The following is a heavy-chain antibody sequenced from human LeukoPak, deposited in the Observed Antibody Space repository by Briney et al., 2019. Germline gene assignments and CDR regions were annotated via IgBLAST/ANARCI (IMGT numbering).Heavy chain of an antibody. CDR2: ISYDGSNK. CDR1: GFTFSSYG. V-gene: IGHV3-30*18. J-gene: IGHJ3*02. D-gene: IGHD3-3*01. Sequence: SGGSLRLSCAASGFTFSSYGMHWVRQAPGKGPEWVAVISYDGSNKYYADSVKGRFTISRDNSKNTLYLQMNSLRAEDTAVYYCAKDTTINFWSGQNAFDIWGQGTMVTVSS. CDR3: AKDTTINFWSGQNAFDI.